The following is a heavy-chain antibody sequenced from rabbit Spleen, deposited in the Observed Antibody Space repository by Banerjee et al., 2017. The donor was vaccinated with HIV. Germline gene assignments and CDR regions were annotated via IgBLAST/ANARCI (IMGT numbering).Heavy chain of an antibody. Sequence: QEQLVEYGGDLVKPGASLTLTCTAFGFTLSSYWMCWVRQAPGKGLEWIGCIDTGSATYYASWAKGPFTISRASSTTVTLQMTSLTAADTATYFCARHLGRDSNFWGPGTLVTVS. CDR3: ARHLGRDSNF. J-gene: IGHJ4*01. V-gene: IGHV1S45*01. CDR1: GFTLSSYW. CDR2: IDTGSAT.